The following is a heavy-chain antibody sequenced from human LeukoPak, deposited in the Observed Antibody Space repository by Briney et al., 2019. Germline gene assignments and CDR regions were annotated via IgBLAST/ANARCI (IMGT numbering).Heavy chain of an antibody. CDR2: INQGGRT. D-gene: IGHD3-10*01. J-gene: IGHJ6*03. CDR1: GGSFSDYL. CDR3: ARGKRVWFGELMTSFSYLYIDV. Sequence: KTSETLSLTCAVNGGSFSDYLWTWIRQSPGKGLEWIGEINQGGRTNFNPSLKSRVTISADRSKYHFSLTLRSVTAADTAVYYCARGKRVWFGELMTSFSYLYIDVWGRGTTVIVSS. V-gene: IGHV4-34*01.